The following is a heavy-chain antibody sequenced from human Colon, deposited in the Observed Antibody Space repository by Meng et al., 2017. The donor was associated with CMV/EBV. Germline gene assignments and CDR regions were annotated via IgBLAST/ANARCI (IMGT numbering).Heavy chain of an antibody. J-gene: IGHJ4*02. CDR2: VYISGNT. Sequence: LRAPGQGLLKPPEAMSLTCTVSGASITSYYGSWIRQPAGKGLECIGRVYISGNTNYNPSLKSRVTMSIDTSKNQLSLNIRSVTAADTAVYYCARDSNLSGLAYWGQGTLVTVSS. V-gene: IGHV4-4*07. D-gene: IGHD3-10*01. CDR1: GASITSYY. CDR3: ARDSNLSGLAY.